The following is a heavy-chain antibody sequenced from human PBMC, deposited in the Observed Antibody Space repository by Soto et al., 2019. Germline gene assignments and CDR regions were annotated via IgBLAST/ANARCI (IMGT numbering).Heavy chain of an antibody. D-gene: IGHD3-10*01. V-gene: IGHV3-23*01. CDR2: ISGSGGST. Sequence: PRGSLRLSCGASGFTFSSYAMSWVRQAPGKGLEWVSAISGSGGSTYYADSVKGRFTISRDNSKNTLYLQMNSLRAEDTAVYYCAKANTLLLFWELLPKSYYYYYMDVWGKGTTVTVSS. CDR1: GFTFSSYA. CDR3: AKANTLLLFWELLPKSYYYYYMDV. J-gene: IGHJ6*03.